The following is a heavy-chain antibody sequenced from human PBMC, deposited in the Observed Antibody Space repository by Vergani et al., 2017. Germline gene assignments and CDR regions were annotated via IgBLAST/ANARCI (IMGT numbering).Heavy chain of an antibody. D-gene: IGHD6-13*01. Sequence: QVQLQESGPGLVRPSQTLSLTCTVSGGSISSGSYYWSWFRQPAGKGLEWIGRFYTGGGTSYNPSLKSRVTISVDTSKNQFSVQLSSVTAADTAVYYCARDPLYSTTWPFLLLDMDVWGQGTTVTVSS. J-gene: IGHJ6*02. CDR3: ARDPLYSTTWPFLLLDMDV. V-gene: IGHV4-61*02. CDR1: GGSISSGSYY. CDR2: FYTGGGT.